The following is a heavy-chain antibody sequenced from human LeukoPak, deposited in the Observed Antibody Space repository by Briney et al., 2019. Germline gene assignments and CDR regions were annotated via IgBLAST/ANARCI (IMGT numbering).Heavy chain of an antibody. D-gene: IGHD1-1*01. V-gene: IGHV3-21*01. CDR1: GFTFSSYW. CDR2: ISSSSSYI. CDR3: ARAAGLEPGEDFDY. Sequence: GSLRLSCAASGFTFSSYWMHWVRQAPGKGLEWVSSISSSSSYIYYADSVKGRFTISRDNAKNSLYLQMNSLRAEDTAVYYCARAAGLEPGEDFDYWGQGTLVTVSS. J-gene: IGHJ4*02.